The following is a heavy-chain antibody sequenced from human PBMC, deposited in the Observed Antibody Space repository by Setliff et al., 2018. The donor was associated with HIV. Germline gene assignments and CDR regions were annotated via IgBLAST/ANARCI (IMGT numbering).Heavy chain of an antibody. CDR3: ARDRGHDYLWGTMANHVDV. D-gene: IGHD3-16*01. CDR1: GGALSSGGYY. Sequence: LSLTCTVSGGALSSGGYYWSWIRQQPGKGLEWIGYIYYSGSTYYNPSLKSRVSISVDTSKNQFSLNLHPVTAADTAVYYCARDRGHDYLWGTMANHVDVWGKGTTVTVSS. J-gene: IGHJ6*04. CDR2: IYYSGST. V-gene: IGHV4-31*03.